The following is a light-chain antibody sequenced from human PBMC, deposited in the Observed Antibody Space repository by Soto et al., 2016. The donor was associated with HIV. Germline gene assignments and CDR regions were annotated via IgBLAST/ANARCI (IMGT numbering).Light chain of an antibody. CDR3: QVWDSSSDHWV. Sequence: SYGLTQPPSVSVAPGKTATITCGGNNIGSKSVHWYQQRPGQAPRLVVYDTRDRPSGIPERFSGSNSENTATLTISRVEAGDEAHYYCQVWDSSSDHWVFGGGTKLTVL. CDR1: NIGSKS. V-gene: IGLV3-21*03. J-gene: IGLJ3*02. CDR2: DTR.